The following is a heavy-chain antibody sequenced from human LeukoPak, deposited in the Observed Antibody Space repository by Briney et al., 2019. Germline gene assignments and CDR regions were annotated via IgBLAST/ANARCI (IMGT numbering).Heavy chain of an antibody. D-gene: IGHD3-10*01. CDR1: GFTFSSYS. J-gene: IGHJ4*02. Sequence: PGGSLRLSCAASGFTFSSYSMNWVRQAPGKGLKWVSSISSSSSYIYYADSVKGRFTISRDNAKNSLYLQMNSLRAEDTAVYYCARRITMVRGVDYWGQGTLVTVSS. CDR3: ARRITMVRGVDY. V-gene: IGHV3-21*01. CDR2: ISSSSSYI.